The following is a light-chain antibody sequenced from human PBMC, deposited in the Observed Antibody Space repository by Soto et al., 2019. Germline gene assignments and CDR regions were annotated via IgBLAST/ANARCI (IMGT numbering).Light chain of an antibody. J-gene: IGKJ2*01. Sequence: DIQMTQSPSSLSASVGDRVTITCRTSQSINTYLNWYQQKPGKAPNLLIYTTSHLHSGVPSRFSGSGSGTDFTLTISSLQPEDFATYFGQQGDSTPYTFGQGTTLEIK. V-gene: IGKV1-39*01. CDR3: QQGDSTPYT. CDR2: TTS. CDR1: QSINTY.